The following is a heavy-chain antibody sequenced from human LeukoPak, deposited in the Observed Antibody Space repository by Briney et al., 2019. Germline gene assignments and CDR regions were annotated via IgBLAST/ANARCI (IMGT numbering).Heavy chain of an antibody. V-gene: IGHV1-46*01. J-gene: IGHJ6*02. CDR1: GYTFTSYY. Sequence: ASVKVSCKASGYTFTSYYMHWVRQAPGQGLEWMGIINPSGGSTSYAQKFQGRVTMTRDTSTSTVYMELSSLRSEDTAVYYCARAVSVGELSLYYYYYGMDVWGQGTTVTVSS. D-gene: IGHD3-10*01. CDR3: ARAVSVGELSLYYYYYGMDV. CDR2: INPSGGST.